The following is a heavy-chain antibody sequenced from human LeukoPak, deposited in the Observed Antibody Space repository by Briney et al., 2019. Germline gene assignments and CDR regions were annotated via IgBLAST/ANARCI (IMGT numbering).Heavy chain of an antibody. CDR3: ATWAFYHSLDV. J-gene: IGHJ6*02. V-gene: IGHV3-43*02. CDR1: GFTFDAYA. CDR2: INKDGSST. D-gene: IGHD1-26*01. Sequence: GGSLRLSCEASGFTFDAYAMHWVRQAPGKGLEWVSLINKDGSSTYYADSVKGRFTISRDNSKNSLYLQMNSLRSEDTALYYCATWAFYHSLDVWGQGTTVTVSS.